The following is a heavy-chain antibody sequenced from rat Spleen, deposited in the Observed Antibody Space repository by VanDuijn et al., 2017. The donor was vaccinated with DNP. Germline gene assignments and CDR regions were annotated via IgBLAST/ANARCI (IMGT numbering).Heavy chain of an antibody. D-gene: IGHD1-4*01. CDR2: ISYDGSRT. CDR1: GFPFSDYA. CDR3: ARQGGYKAYYFDY. V-gene: IGHV5-17*01. Sequence: EVQLVESGGGLVQPGRSLKLSCAASGFPFSDYAMAWVRQAPKKGLEWVTTISYDGSRTYYRDSVKGRFTISRDNAKSTLYLQMDSLRSEDTATYYCARQGGYKAYYFDYWGQGVMVTVSS. J-gene: IGHJ2*01.